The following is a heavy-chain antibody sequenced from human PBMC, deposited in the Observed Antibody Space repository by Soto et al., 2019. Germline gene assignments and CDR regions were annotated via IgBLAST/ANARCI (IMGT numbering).Heavy chain of an antibody. CDR2: IYYSGST. Sequence: SETLSLTCTVSGGSISSYYWSWIRQPPGKGLEWIGYIYYSGSTNYNPSLKSRVTISVDTSKNQFSLKLSSVTAADTAVYYCARSAEVVVTMLFSAFDIWGQGTMVTVS. CDR1: GGSISSYY. CDR3: ARSAEVVVTMLFSAFDI. J-gene: IGHJ3*02. V-gene: IGHV4-59*01. D-gene: IGHD2-21*02.